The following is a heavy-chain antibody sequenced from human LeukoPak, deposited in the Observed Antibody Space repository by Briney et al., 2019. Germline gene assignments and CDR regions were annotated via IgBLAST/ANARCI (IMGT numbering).Heavy chain of an antibody. CDR2: IYPGDSDT. CDR1: GYSFTSYW. D-gene: IGHD3-10*01. Sequence: GESLKISCKGSGYSFTSYWIGWVRQMPGKGLEWMGIIYPGDSDTRYSPSFQGQVTISADKSISTAYLQWSSLKASDTAMYYCAIFRWFGELGFHNRFDPWGQGTLVTVSS. J-gene: IGHJ5*02. CDR3: AIFRWFGELGFHNRFDP. V-gene: IGHV5-51*01.